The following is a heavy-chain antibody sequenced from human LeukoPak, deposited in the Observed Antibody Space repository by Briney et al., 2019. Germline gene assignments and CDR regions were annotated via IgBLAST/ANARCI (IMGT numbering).Heavy chain of an antibody. CDR2: IIPILGIA. V-gene: IGHV1-69*04. CDR3: ARGHKGYYYYYMDV. D-gene: IGHD2-21*01. CDR1: GGTFSSYA. Sequence: SVKVSCKASGGTFSSYAISWVRQAPGQGLEWMGRIIPILGIANYAQKFQGRVTITRNTSTSTAYMEVSSLRSEDTAVYYCARGHKGYYYYYMDVWGKGTTVTVSS. J-gene: IGHJ6*03.